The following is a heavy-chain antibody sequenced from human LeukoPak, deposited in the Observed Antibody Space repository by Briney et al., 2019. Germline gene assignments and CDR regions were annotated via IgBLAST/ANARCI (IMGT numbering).Heavy chain of an antibody. CDR1: GFIFSNYW. Sequence: PGGSLRLSCEASGFIFSNYWMAWVRQAPGKGLEWVANIKEDGSDKNYVESMKGRYTISRDNAQNSLYLQMNSLRAEDTALYYCARSRDYYGSGSFDYWGQGTLVTVSS. J-gene: IGHJ4*02. CDR3: ARSRDYYGSGSFDY. V-gene: IGHV3-7*03. CDR2: IKEDGSDK. D-gene: IGHD3-10*01.